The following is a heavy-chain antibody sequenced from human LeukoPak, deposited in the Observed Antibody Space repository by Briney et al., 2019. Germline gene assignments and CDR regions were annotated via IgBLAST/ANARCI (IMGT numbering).Heavy chain of an antibody. CDR2: IWYDGSIK. CDR3: ARIGAGSSRDY. V-gene: IGHV3-33*03. J-gene: IGHJ4*02. CDR1: GFTFSPYG. D-gene: IGHD6-13*01. Sequence: GGSLTLSCAASGFTFSPYGMHWVRQAPGEGLEWVAVIWYDGSIKYYADSVKGRFNISRDNAKNSLYLQKNSLRAEDTAVYYCARIGAGSSRDYWGGRTLVSVS.